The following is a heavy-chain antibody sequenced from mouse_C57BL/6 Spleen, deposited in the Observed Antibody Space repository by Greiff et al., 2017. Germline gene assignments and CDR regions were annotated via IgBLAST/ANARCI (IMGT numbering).Heavy chain of an antibody. D-gene: IGHD2-2*01. CDR3: TTFYYGYGCFDY. V-gene: IGHV14-1*01. J-gene: IGHJ2*01. CDR2: IDPEDGDT. CDR1: GFNIKDYY. Sequence: DVKLQESGAELVRPGASVKLSCTASGFNIKDYYMHWVKQRPEQGLEWIGRIDPEDGDTEYAPKFQGKATMTADTSSNTAYLQLSSLTSEDTAVYYCTTFYYGYGCFDYWGQGTTLTVSS.